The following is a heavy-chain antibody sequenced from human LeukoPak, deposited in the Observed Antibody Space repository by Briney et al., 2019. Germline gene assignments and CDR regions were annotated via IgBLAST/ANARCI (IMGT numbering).Heavy chain of an antibody. J-gene: IGHJ4*02. V-gene: IGHV1-24*01. CDR2: FDPEDGET. CDR1: GYTLTELS. Sequence: ASVKVSCKVSGYTLTELSMHWVRQAPGKGLEWMGGFDPEDGETIYAQKFQGRVTMTEDTSTDTAYMELSSLRSEDTAVYYCARDVDTAMVPTRYFDYWGQGTLVTVSS. D-gene: IGHD5-18*01. CDR3: ARDVDTAMVPTRYFDY.